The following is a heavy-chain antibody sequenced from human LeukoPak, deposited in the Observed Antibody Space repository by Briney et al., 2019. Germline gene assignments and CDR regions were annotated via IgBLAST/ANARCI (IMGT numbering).Heavy chain of an antibody. CDR1: GYTFTSYA. V-gene: IGHV1-3*01. CDR3: ARDKEWLAFRPMGAFDI. CDR2: INAGNGNT. Sequence: VASVKVSCKASGYTFTSYAMHWVRQAPGQRLEWMGWINAGNGNTKYSQKFQDRVTITRDTSASTAYMELSSLRSEDTAVYYCARDKEWLAFRPMGAFDIWGQGTMVTVSS. J-gene: IGHJ3*02. D-gene: IGHD6-19*01.